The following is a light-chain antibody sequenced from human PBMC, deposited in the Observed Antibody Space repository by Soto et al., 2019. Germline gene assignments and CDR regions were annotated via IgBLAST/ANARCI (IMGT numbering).Light chain of an antibody. CDR3: SSYTTSSTLV. J-gene: IGLJ3*02. CDR2: EVT. Sequence: QSVLTQPASVSGSPGQSITISCTGTSSDVGGYDYVSWYQHHPGKAPKLVISEVTNRPSGVSDRFSGSRSGNTASLTISGLQAEDEADYSCSSYTTSSTLVFGGGTKLTVL. V-gene: IGLV2-14*01. CDR1: SSDVGGYDY.